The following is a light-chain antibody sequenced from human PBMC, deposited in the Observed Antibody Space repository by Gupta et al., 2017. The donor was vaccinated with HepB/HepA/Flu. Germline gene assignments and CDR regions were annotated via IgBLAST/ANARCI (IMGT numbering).Light chain of an antibody. V-gene: IGLV2-14*01. CDR3: SSYTSSSSRRV. J-gene: IGLJ2*01. Sequence: GVSNRFSGSKSGNRASLTISGLQAEDEADYYCSSYTSSSSRRVFGGGTKLTVL.